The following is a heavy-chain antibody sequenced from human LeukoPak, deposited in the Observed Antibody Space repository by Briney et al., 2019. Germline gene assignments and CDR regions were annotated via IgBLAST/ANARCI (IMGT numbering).Heavy chain of an antibody. J-gene: IGHJ4*02. Sequence: SETLSLTCTVSGGSISSGGYYWSWIRQHPGKGLEWIGYIYYSGSTYYNPSLKSRVTISVDTSKNQFSLKLSSVTAADTAVYYCAGNVDTVSPFDYWGQGTLVTVSS. D-gene: IGHD5-18*01. CDR2: IYYSGST. CDR3: AGNVDTVSPFDY. CDR1: GGSISSGGYY. V-gene: IGHV4-31*03.